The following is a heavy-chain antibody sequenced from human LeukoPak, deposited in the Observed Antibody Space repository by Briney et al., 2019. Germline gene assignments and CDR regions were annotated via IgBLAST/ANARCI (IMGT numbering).Heavy chain of an antibody. CDR1: GGSISSGAYY. CDR2: IFYSGNT. J-gene: IGHJ5*02. Sequence: NPSQTLSLTCTVSGGSISSGAYYWSWIRQHPGKGLEWIGYIFYSGNTYYNPSLKSRATISVDTSKNQFSLKLSSVTAADTAVYFCARAGDCSGGRCYQFNWFDPWGQGTLVTVSS. V-gene: IGHV4-31*03. D-gene: IGHD2-15*01. CDR3: ARAGDCSGGRCYQFNWFDP.